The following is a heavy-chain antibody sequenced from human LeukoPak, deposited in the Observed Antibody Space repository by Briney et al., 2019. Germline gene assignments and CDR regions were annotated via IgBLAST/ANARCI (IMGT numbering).Heavy chain of an antibody. V-gene: IGHV3-74*01. CDR2: INSDGSGT. J-gene: IGHJ4*02. D-gene: IGHD1-7*01. Sequence: GGSLRLSCAASGFTFSTYWMHWVRQAPGKGLVWVSRINSDGSGTSYADSVKGRFTISRDNAKNTLYLQMNSLRAEDTAAYYCPRYNWNSAPFDYWGQGTLVTVSS. CDR1: GFTFSTYW. CDR3: PRYNWNSAPFDY.